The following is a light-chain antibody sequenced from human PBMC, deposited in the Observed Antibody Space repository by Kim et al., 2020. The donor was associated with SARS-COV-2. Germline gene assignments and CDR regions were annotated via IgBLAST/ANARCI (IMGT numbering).Light chain of an antibody. Sequence: APGTTARITCGGNNIGSKSVPWYQQKPGQAPVLVIYYDSDRPSGIPERFSGSNSGNTATLTISRVEAGDEADYYCQVWDSSSDHWVFGGGTQLTVL. CDR2: YDS. V-gene: IGLV3-21*04. CDR3: QVWDSSSDHWV. J-gene: IGLJ3*02. CDR1: NIGSKS.